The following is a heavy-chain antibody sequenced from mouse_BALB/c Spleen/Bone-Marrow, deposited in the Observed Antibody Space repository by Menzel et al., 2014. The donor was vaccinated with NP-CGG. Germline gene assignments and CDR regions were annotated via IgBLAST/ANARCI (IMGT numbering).Heavy chain of an antibody. CDR1: GYTFTTYW. CDR3: ARGGDNFVWFAY. J-gene: IGHJ3*01. D-gene: IGHD2-13*01. Sequence: QVQLQQSGAELVTPGASVKLSCKASGYTFTTYWMHWVKQRPGHGLEWIGQVDPSDGYTNYSQMFKGKATLTVDKSSSTAYMQLSSLSSEGSAVYYCARGGDNFVWFAYWGQGTLVTVSA. V-gene: IGHV1-69*02. CDR2: VDPSDGYT.